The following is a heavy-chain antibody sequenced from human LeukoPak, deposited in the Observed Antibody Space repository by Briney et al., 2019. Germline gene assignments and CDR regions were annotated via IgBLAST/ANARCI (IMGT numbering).Heavy chain of an antibody. CDR1: GGSFSGYY. CDR3: ARRLLGYCSGGSCYSGYFQH. D-gene: IGHD2-15*01. V-gene: IGHV4-34*12. CDR2: IIHSGRT. Sequence: PSQTLSLTCAVYGGSFSGYYWSWIRQPPGKGLEWIGEIIHSGRTNSNPSLKSRFTISVDTSKNQFSLKLSSVTAADTAMYYCARRLLGYCSGGSCYSGYFQHWGQGTLVTVSS. J-gene: IGHJ1*01.